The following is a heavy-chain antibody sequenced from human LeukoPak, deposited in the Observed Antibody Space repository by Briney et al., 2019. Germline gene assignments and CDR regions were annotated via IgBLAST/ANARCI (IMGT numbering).Heavy chain of an antibody. Sequence: PGGSLRLSCAASGFTFSSYSMNWVRRAPGKGLEWVSSISSSSSYIYYADSVKGRFTISRDNAKNSLYLQMNSLRAEDTAVYYCARRNVVVVVAARYYYYMDVWGKGTTVTVSS. D-gene: IGHD2-15*01. CDR2: ISSSSSYI. J-gene: IGHJ6*03. CDR3: ARRNVVVVVAARYYYYMDV. V-gene: IGHV3-21*01. CDR1: GFTFSSYS.